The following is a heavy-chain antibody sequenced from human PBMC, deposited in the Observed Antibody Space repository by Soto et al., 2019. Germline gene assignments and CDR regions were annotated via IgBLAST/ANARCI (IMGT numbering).Heavy chain of an antibody. Sequence: QVQLQESGPGLVKPSQTLSLTCTVSGGSISSGGYYWSWIRQHPGKVLEWIGYIYYSGSTYYNPSLKSRVTISVDTSKNQFSLKLSSVTAADTAVYYCARGTYGDPDNWFDPWGQGTLVTVSS. CDR2: IYYSGST. D-gene: IGHD4-17*01. CDR1: GGSISSGGYY. CDR3: ARGTYGDPDNWFDP. J-gene: IGHJ5*02. V-gene: IGHV4-31*03.